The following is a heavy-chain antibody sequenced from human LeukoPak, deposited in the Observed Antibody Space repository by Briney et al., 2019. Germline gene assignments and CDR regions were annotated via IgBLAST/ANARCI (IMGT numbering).Heavy chain of an antibody. CDR2: IYYTGST. CDR1: GGSISGSGYY. CDR3: ASPLGGFDN. D-gene: IGHD3-16*01. J-gene: IGHJ4*02. Sequence: SETLSLTCSVSGGSISGSGYYWAWIRQPPGKGLEWIGSIYYTGSTHYNSSLKSRVTMSVDTSKNQFSLKLSSVTAANTAVYYCASPLGGFDNWGQGTLVTVSS. V-gene: IGHV4-39*01.